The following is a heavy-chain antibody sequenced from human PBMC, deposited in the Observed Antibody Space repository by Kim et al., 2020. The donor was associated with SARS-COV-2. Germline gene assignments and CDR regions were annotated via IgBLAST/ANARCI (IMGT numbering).Heavy chain of an antibody. V-gene: IGHV3-30*18. CDR1: GFTFSSYG. CDR2: ISYDGSNN. J-gene: IGHJ6*02. Sequence: GGSLRLSCAASGFTFSSYGMHWVRQAPGKGLEWVAVISYDGSNNYYVDSVKGRFTISRDNSKNTLYLQMNSLRAEDTAVYYCAEESGSGSYYAWTYYYYGMDVWDQGTTVTVSS. D-gene: IGHD3-10*01. CDR3: AEESGSGSYYAWTYYYYGMDV.